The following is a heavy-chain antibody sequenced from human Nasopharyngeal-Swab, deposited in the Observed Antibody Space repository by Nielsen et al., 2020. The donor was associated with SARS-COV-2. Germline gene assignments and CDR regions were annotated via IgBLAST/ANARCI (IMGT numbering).Heavy chain of an antibody. D-gene: IGHD2/OR15-2a*01. Sequence: GESLKISCAASGFTFSPYWMTWVRQAPGKELEWVANVKQDGTEKYFVDSVKGRFTISRDNAKNSLYLHMNSLRAEDTAVYYCARDEILDYWGQGTLVTVSS. CDR1: GFTFSPYW. J-gene: IGHJ4*02. V-gene: IGHV3-7*01. CDR3: ARDEILDY. CDR2: VKQDGTEK.